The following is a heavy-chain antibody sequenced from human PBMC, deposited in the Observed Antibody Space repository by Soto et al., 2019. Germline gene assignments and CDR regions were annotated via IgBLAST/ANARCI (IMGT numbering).Heavy chain of an antibody. CDR1: GFIFSSYP. V-gene: IGHV3-30-3*01. Sequence: QVQLVESGGGVVQPGRSLRLSCAASGFIFSSYPMHWVRQAPGKGLEWVAVISDDGSTKYYADSVKGRFTISRDNSKNTLYLQMNSLSADDTAVYYCTRADVTGTLSVFDPWGQGTLVTVSS. D-gene: IGHD4-17*01. CDR3: TRADVTGTLSVFDP. CDR2: ISDDGSTK. J-gene: IGHJ5*02.